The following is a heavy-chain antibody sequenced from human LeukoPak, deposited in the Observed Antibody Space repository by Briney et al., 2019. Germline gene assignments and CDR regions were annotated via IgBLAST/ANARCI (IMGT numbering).Heavy chain of an antibody. V-gene: IGHV5-51*01. Sequence: GESLKISCQGSGSSFTSYWIGWVRKMPGKGLEWMGIIYPGDSDTRYSPFFQGQVTISADKSISTAYLQWSSLKASDTAMYYCARGGSSGYYFSWFDPWGQGTLVTVSS. CDR3: ARGGSSGYYFSWFDP. CDR1: GSSFTSYW. J-gene: IGHJ5*02. D-gene: IGHD3-22*01. CDR2: IYPGDSDT.